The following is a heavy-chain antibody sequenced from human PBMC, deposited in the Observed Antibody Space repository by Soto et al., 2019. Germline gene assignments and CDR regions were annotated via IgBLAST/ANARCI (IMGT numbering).Heavy chain of an antibody. J-gene: IGHJ6*03. Sequence: PSETLSLTCTVSGGSITGHYWSWIRQPPGKGLEWIGYVPYSGRTNYTPSLKSRVTMSVEMSKNQFSLKLTSVTAADTAMYYCAGGGSIVVATRRLMDVWGKGTTVTVSS. CDR3: AGGGSIVVATRRLMDV. D-gene: IGHD3-22*01. CDR1: GGSITGHY. CDR2: VPYSGRT. V-gene: IGHV4-59*08.